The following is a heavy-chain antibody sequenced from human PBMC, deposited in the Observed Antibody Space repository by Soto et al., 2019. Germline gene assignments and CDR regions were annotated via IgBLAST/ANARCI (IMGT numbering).Heavy chain of an antibody. J-gene: IGHJ6*02. CDR1: VGSFSGYY. Sequence: SETLSLTCAVYVGSFSGYYWSWIRQPPGKGLEWIGEINHSGSTNYNPSLKSRVTISVDTSKNQFSLKLSSVTAADTAVYYCARGRGRYYGSGSYYQYGDYYYGMDVWGQGTTVTVSS. D-gene: IGHD3-10*01. CDR3: ARGRGRYYGSGSYYQYGDYYYGMDV. CDR2: INHSGST. V-gene: IGHV4-34*01.